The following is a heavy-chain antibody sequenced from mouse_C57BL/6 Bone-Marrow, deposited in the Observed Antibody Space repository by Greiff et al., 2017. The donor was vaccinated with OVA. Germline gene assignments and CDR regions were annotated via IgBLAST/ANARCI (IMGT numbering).Heavy chain of an antibody. J-gene: IGHJ4*01. Sequence: EVQGVESGGDLVKPGGSLKLSCAASGFTFSSYGMSWVRQTPDKRLEWVATISSGGSYTYYPDSVKGRFTISRDNAKNTLYLQMSSLKSEDTAMYYCARRHHYYGSLYAMDYWGQGTSVTVSS. D-gene: IGHD1-1*01. CDR1: GFTFSSYG. CDR2: ISSGGSYT. CDR3: ARRHHYYGSLYAMDY. V-gene: IGHV5-6*01.